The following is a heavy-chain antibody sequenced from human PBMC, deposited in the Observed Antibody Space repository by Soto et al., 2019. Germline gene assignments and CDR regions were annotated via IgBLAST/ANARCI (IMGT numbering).Heavy chain of an antibody. CDR1: GYTFTSYG. Sequence: GASVKVSCKASGYTFTSYGISWVRQAPGQGLEWMGWISAYNGNTNYAQKLQGRVTMTTDRSTSKAYMELRSLRSDDTAVYYCAIADNSNQPGYFDYWGQGTRVTLSA. J-gene: IGHJ4*02. CDR2: ISAYNGNT. CDR3: AIADNSNQPGYFDY. D-gene: IGHD1-20*01. V-gene: IGHV1-18*01.